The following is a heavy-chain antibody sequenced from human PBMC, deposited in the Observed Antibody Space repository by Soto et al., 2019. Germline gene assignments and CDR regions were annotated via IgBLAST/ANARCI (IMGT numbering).Heavy chain of an antibody. CDR2: ISSSSSYT. V-gene: IGHV3-11*06. J-gene: IGHJ4*02. Sequence: GGSLRLSCAASGFTFSDYYMSWIRQAPGKGLEWVAYISSSSSYTNYADSMKGRFTISRDNAKKSLYLQMNSLRAEDTAVYYCARTHPHCYDSSGYYSAAPYFGYWGQGTLVTVSS. D-gene: IGHD3-22*01. CDR1: GFTFSDYY. CDR3: ARTHPHCYDSSGYYSAAPYFGY.